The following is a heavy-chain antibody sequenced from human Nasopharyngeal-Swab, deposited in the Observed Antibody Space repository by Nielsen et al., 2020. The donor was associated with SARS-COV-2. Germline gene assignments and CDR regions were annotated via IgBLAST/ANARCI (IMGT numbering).Heavy chain of an antibody. J-gene: IGHJ6*02. CDR3: APRTVFGVVTFYYYFGMDV. D-gene: IGHD3-3*01. CDR2: ISGTGIST. CDR1: GFTFRSYA. V-gene: IGHV3-23*01. Sequence: GESLKISCTASGFTFRSYAMNWVRQAPGKGLEWVSAISGTGISTYYADSVKGRFTISRDNSENTLYLQMNSLRAEDTAVYYCAPRTVFGVVTFYYYFGMDVWGQGTTVTVSS.